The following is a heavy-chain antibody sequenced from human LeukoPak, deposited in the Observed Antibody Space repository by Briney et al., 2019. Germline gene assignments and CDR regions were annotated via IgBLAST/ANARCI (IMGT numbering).Heavy chain of an antibody. J-gene: IGHJ4*02. CDR1: GFTFSDYW. Sequence: GGSLRLSCTASGFTFSDYWMTWVRQAPGKGPEWVANIKQDGSQRYYVDSVRGRFTISRDNAKNSLYLQMNSLRAEDTAVYYCARALGSCSGGRCYQYFDYWGQGTLVTVSS. CDR2: IKQDGSQR. CDR3: ARALGSCSGGRCYQYFDY. V-gene: IGHV3-7*01. D-gene: IGHD2-15*01.